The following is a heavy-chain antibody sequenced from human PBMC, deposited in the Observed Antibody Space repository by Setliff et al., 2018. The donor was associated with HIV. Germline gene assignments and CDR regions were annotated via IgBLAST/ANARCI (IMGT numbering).Heavy chain of an antibody. CDR2: IYYSGST. D-gene: IGHD3-10*01. J-gene: IGHJ4*02. V-gene: IGHV4-34*01. Sequence: PSETLSLTCAVYGGSFNDYYWTWIRQPPGKGLEWIGSIYYSGSTYYTPSLKSRGTISVDTATNQFSLKLNSVNALDKAVYYWAREESTEDYGSGSYGPTFPPPLIYWGQGTLVTVSS. CDR1: GGSFNDYY. CDR3: AREESTEDYGSGSYGPTFPPPLIY.